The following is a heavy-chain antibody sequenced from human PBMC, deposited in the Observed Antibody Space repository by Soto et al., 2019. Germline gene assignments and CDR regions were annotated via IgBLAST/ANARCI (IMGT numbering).Heavy chain of an antibody. J-gene: IGHJ4*02. CDR1: GFTFSSYA. Sequence: SLRLSCAASGFTFSSYAMHWVRQAPGKGLEWVAVISYDGSNKYYADSVKGRFTISRDNSKNTLYLQMNSLRAEDTAVYYCARGVYYFDYWGQGTLVTVSS. CDR2: ISYDGSNK. V-gene: IGHV3-30-3*01. CDR3: ARGVYYFDY.